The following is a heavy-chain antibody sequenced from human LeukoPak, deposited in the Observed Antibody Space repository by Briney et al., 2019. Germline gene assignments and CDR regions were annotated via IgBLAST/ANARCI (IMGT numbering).Heavy chain of an antibody. V-gene: IGHV3-23*01. J-gene: IGHJ5*02. CDR1: GFTFSNYW. Sequence: GGSLRLSCAASGFTFSNYWMTWVRQAPGKGLEWVSAISGSGGSTYYADSVKGRFTISRDNSKNTLYLQMNSLRAEDTAVYYCAKAIYGSGTWGQGTLVTVSS. CDR3: AKAIYGSGT. CDR2: ISGSGGST. D-gene: IGHD3-10*01.